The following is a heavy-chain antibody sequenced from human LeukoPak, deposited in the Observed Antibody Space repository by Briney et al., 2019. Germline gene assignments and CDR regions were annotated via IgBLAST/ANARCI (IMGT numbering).Heavy chain of an antibody. J-gene: IGHJ4*02. CDR3: ARVFCSGGSCRFDY. D-gene: IGHD2-15*01. CDR2: IYHSGST. Sequence: SETLSLTCAVSGGSISSGGYSWSWIRQPPGKGLEWIGYIYHSGSTYYNPSLKSRVTISVDRSKNQFSLKLSSVTAADTAVYYCARVFCSGGSCRFDYWGQGTLVTVSS. CDR1: GGSISSGGYS. V-gene: IGHV4-30-2*01.